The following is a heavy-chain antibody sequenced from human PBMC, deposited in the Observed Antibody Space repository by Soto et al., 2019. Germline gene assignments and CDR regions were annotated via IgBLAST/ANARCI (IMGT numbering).Heavy chain of an antibody. CDR3: ARELSGGAPGRFDT. Sequence: SETLSLTCTVSGDSISGFYWSWIRQPPGKGLEWIGYIYYSGNTYYNPSLKSRVTISVDTSKKQFSLKLGSVTAADTAVYYCARELSGGAPGRFDTWGQGTLVTVSS. V-gene: IGHV4-59*01. CDR1: GDSISGFY. J-gene: IGHJ5*02. CDR2: IYYSGNT. D-gene: IGHD2-15*01.